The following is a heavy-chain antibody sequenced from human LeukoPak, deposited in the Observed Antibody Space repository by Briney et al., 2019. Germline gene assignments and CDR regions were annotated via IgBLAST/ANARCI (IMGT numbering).Heavy chain of an antibody. CDR2: ISGSGGTT. J-gene: IGHJ4*02. D-gene: IGHD2/OR15-2a*01. Sequence: PGGSLRLSCTASGFTFRNYAMTWVRQAPGKGLEWVSTISGSGGTTYYADSVQGRLSISRDNSKNTLSLQMNSLRAEDTAVYHCAKPSSIVIVPTALQRSLDYWGQGALVTVSS. CDR3: AKPSSIVIVPTALQRSLDY. V-gene: IGHV3-23*01. CDR1: GFTFRNYA.